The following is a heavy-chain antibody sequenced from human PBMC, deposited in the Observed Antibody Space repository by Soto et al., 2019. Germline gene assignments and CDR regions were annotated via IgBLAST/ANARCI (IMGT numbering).Heavy chain of an antibody. CDR3: ARVGLYDFWSGNNWFEP. CDR2: IIPIFGTA. V-gene: IGHV1-69*13. Sequence: SVKVSCKASGGTFSSYAISWVRQAPGQGLEWMGGIIPIFGTANYAQKFQGRVTITADESTSTAYMELSSLRSEDTAVYYCARVGLYDFWSGNNWFEPWGQGNLVTVSX. J-gene: IGHJ5*02. CDR1: GGTFSSYA. D-gene: IGHD3-3*01.